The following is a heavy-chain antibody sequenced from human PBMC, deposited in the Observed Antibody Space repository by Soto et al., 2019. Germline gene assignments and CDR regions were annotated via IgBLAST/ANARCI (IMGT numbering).Heavy chain of an antibody. CDR1: GFTFSDYY. CDR3: ARDKEYYDLWSGHNYYGMDV. D-gene: IGHD3-3*01. J-gene: IGHJ6*02. CDR2: ISSSSSYT. Sequence: GGSPRLSCAASGFTFSDYYMSWIRQAPGKGLEWVSYISSSSSYTNYADSVKGRFTISRDNAKNSLYLQMNSLRAEDTAVYYCARDKEYYDLWSGHNYYGMDVWGQGTTVTVSS. V-gene: IGHV3-11*06.